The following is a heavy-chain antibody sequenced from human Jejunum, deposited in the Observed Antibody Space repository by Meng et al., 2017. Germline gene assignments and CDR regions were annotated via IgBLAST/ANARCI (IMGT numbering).Heavy chain of an antibody. D-gene: IGHD1-26*01. Sequence: GGSLRLSCAASGFTFSSYWMSWVRQAPGKGLEWVANMKQDGSDKYYMDSVKGRFTISRDNAKNSLYLQMNSLRAEDTAVYYCAKEGEGSGIYSLFLTDWGQGTLVTVSS. V-gene: IGHV3-7*01. CDR1: GFTFSSYW. J-gene: IGHJ4*02. CDR3: AKEGEGSGIYSLFLTD. CDR2: MKQDGSDK.